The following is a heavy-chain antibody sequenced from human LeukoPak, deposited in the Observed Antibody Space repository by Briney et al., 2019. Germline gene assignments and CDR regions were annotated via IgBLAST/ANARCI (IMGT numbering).Heavy chain of an antibody. V-gene: IGHV3-30*18. D-gene: IGHD4-17*01. CDR3: AKSIGLHNLRCLFDY. Sequence: GGSLRLSCAASGFTFSSYGMHWVRQAPGKGLEWVAVISYDGSNKYYADSVKGRFTISRDNSKNTLYLQMNSLRAEDTAVYYCAKSIGLHNLRCLFDYWGQGTLVTVSS. CDR1: GFTFSSYG. J-gene: IGHJ4*02. CDR2: ISYDGSNK.